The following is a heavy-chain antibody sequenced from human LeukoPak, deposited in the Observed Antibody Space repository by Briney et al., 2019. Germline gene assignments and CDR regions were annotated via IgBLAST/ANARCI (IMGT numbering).Heavy chain of an antibody. Sequence: SETLSLTCAVYGGSFSGYYWSWIRQPPGKGLEWIGEINHSGSTNYNPSLKSRVTISVDTSKNQFSLKLSSVTAADTAVYYCARWIVGYSYGYFDPWGQGTLVIVSS. CDR2: INHSGST. D-gene: IGHD5-18*01. J-gene: IGHJ5*02. CDR3: ARWIVGYSYGYFDP. V-gene: IGHV4-34*01. CDR1: GGSFSGYY.